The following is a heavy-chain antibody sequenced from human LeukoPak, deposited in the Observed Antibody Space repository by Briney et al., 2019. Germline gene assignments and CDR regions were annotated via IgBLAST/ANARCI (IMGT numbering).Heavy chain of an antibody. CDR2: INPNSGGT. J-gene: IGHJ4*02. D-gene: IGHD6-6*01. V-gene: IGHV1-2*02. CDR1: GYTFTGYY. Sequence: GASVKVSCKASGYTFTGYYMHWVRQAPGQGLEWMGWINPNSGGTNYAQKFQGRVTMTRDTSISTAYMELSRLRSDDTAVYYCARVRTLKNATAARYFDYWGQGTLVTVSS. CDR3: ARVRTLKNATAARYFDY.